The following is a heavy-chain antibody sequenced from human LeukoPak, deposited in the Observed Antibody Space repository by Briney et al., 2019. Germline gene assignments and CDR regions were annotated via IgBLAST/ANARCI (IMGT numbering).Heavy chain of an antibody. D-gene: IGHD3-10*01. CDR1: GYTFTKYD. J-gene: IGHJ4*02. CDR2: ISGYNGNT. Sequence: ASVKVSCKASGYTFTKYDFSWVRQAHGQGLEWMGWISGYNGNTNYAQKLQGRVTMTMDTSTSTAYMELRSLRSDDTAVYYCARDYPSGSWYSDYWGQGTLVTVSS. CDR3: ARDYPSGSWYSDY. V-gene: IGHV1-18*01.